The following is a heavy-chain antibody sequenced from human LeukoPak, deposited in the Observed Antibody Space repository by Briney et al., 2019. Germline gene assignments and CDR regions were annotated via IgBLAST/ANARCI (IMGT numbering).Heavy chain of an antibody. CDR1: GFTFSGYD. D-gene: IGHD6-25*01. CDR3: ARGLGF. J-gene: IGHJ4*02. Sequence: GGSLRLSCAGSGFTFSGYDMNWVRQAPGKGLEWLAYISTSSRTIYYADSVKGRFTISRDNAKNSLYLQMNTLRAEDTAVYYCARGLGFWGQGTLVTVSS. V-gene: IGHV3-48*01. CDR2: ISTSSRTI.